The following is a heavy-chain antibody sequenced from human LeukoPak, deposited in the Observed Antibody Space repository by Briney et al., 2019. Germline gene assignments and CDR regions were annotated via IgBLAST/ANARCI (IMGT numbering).Heavy chain of an antibody. CDR3: AREPSPMVRGYSPAY. D-gene: IGHD3-10*01. J-gene: IGHJ4*02. CDR2: INPSGGST. V-gene: IGHV1-46*01. Sequence: ASVKVSCKASGYTFTSYYMHWVRQAPGQGLEWMGIINPSGGSTTYAQKFQDRVTMTRDTSTSTAHMELRSLRPEDTAVYYCAREPSPMVRGYSPAYWGQGTLVTVSS. CDR1: GYTFTSYY.